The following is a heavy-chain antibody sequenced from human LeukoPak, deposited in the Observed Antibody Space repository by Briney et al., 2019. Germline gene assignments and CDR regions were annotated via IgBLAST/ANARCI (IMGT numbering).Heavy chain of an antibody. Sequence: ASVKVSCKASGYTFTSYYIHWVRQAPGQGLEWMGWINPNSGVTIYAQKFQGRVTMTRDTSISTAYMELSRLRSDDTGVYYCARVRSGYDYDYYYYMDVWGKGTTVTVSS. V-gene: IGHV1-2*02. CDR3: ARVRSGYDYDYYYYMDV. CDR1: GYTFTSYY. D-gene: IGHD5-12*01. J-gene: IGHJ6*03. CDR2: INPNSGVT.